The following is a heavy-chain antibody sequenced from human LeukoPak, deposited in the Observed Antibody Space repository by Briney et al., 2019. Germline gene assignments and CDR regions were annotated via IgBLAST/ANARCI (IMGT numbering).Heavy chain of an antibody. V-gene: IGHV3-23*01. J-gene: IGHJ1*01. CDR2: ITGIDGST. D-gene: IGHD3-10*01. CDR1: GFTFGSYA. CDR3: ARDRPVWFGEPGYFQH. Sequence: PGGSLRLSCATSGFTFGSYAMTWVRQAPGKGLEWVSGITGIDGSTYYADSVKGRFTISRDNSKNTLYLQMNSLRAEDTAVYYCARDRPVWFGEPGYFQHWGQGTLVTVSS.